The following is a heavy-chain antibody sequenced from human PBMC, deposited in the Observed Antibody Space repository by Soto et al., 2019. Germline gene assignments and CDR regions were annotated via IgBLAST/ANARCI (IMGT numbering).Heavy chain of an antibody. CDR2: ISSSSSYI. D-gene: IGHD6-6*01. CDR1: GFTFSSYS. Sequence: GSLRLSCAASGFTFSSYSMNWVRQSPGKGLAWVSSISSSSSYIYYADSVKGRFTISRDNAKNSLYLQMNSLRAEDTAVYYCARAGEYSSSSFDYWGQGTLVTVS. V-gene: IGHV3-21*01. J-gene: IGHJ4*02. CDR3: ARAGEYSSSSFDY.